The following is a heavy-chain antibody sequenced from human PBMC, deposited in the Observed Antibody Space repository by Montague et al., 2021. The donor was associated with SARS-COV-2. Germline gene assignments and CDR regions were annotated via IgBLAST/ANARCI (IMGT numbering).Heavy chain of an antibody. CDR3: ARMPDQVWLDY. Sequence: PVLVKPTQTLTLTCTFSGFSLSTSGTCVSWIRQPPGKALEWLAVXDWDDDKSYSTSLKTRLTISKDTSKNQVVLTMTNMDPVDTATYYCARMPDQVWLDYGGQGILVTVSS. CDR1: GFSLSTSGTC. CDR2: XDWDDDK. V-gene: IGHV2-70*01. J-gene: IGHJ4*02. D-gene: IGHD5-18*01.